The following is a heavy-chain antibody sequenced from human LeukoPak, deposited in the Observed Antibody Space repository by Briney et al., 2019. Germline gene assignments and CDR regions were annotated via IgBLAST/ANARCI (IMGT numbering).Heavy chain of an antibody. CDR2: ISGSGSST. CDR1: GFTFSSYA. D-gene: IGHD5-18*01. V-gene: IGHV3-23*01. J-gene: IGHJ4*02. CDR3: AKDGYSYGYTYYFDY. Sequence: PGGSLRLSCAASGFTFSSYAMSWVRQAPGKGLEWVSAISGSGSSTYYADSVKGRFTISRDNSKNTLYLQMNSLRAEDTAVYYCAKDGYSYGYTYYFDYWGQGTLVTVSS.